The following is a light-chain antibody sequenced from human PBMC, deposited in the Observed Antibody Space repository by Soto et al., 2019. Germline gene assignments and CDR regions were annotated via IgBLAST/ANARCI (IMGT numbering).Light chain of an antibody. CDR3: QQYGSSAPIT. CDR2: GAS. CDR1: QRVSSH. Sequence: EVVMTQSPATLSVSPGEKATLSCRASQRVSSHLAWYQQRPGQAPRLLIYGASIRATGIPDRFSGSGSETDFTLTISRLEPEDFALYYCQQYGSSAPITFGQGRRLEI. V-gene: IGKV3-20*01. J-gene: IGKJ5*01.